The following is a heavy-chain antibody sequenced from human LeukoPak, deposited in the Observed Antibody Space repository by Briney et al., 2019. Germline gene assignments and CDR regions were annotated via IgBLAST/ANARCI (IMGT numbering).Heavy chain of an antibody. CDR1: GYTFTSYD. D-gene: IGHD6-13*01. CDR2: MNPNSGNT. CDR3: ARTVYSRFAYYYYGMDV. Sequence: ASVKVSCKPSGYTFTSYDINWVRQATGQGREWMGWMNPNSGNTGYAQKFQGRVTMTRNTSISTAYMELSSLRSEDTAVYYRARTVYSRFAYYYYGMDVWGQGTTVTVSS. V-gene: IGHV1-8*01. J-gene: IGHJ6*02.